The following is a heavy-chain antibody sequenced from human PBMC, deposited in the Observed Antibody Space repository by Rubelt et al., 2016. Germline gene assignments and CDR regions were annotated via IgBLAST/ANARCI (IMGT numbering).Heavy chain of an antibody. CDR1: GYTFTSYY. CDR2: INHSGGST. Sequence: QVQLVQSGAEVKKPGASVKVSCKASGYTFTSYYMHWVRQAPGQGLEWMGIINHSGGSTSYAQKFQGRVTMTRDTSTSTVYMGLSSLRSEDTAVYYCAREQETTVTIEGVLGYWGQGTLVTVSS. J-gene: IGHJ4*02. CDR3: AREQETTVTIEGVLGY. D-gene: IGHD4-17*01. V-gene: IGHV1-46*01.